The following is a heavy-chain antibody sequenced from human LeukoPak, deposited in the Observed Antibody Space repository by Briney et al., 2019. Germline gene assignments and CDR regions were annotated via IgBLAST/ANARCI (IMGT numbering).Heavy chain of an antibody. CDR2: IKQDGSET. D-gene: IGHD2-2*01. J-gene: IGHJ4*02. Sequence: GEALRLFCAASGFAFSNYWMNWVRQAPGKGLEWVANIKQDGSETYYVDSVKGRFTISRDNAKNSLYLQMNSLRAEDTALYYCGSTNSFSYWGQGTLVTVSS. V-gene: IGHV3-7*01. CDR1: GFAFSNYW. CDR3: GSTNSFSY.